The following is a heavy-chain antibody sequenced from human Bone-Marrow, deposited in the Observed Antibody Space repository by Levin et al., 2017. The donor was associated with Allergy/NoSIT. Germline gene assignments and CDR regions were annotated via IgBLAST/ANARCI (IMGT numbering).Heavy chain of an antibody. D-gene: IGHD6-13*01. J-gene: IGHJ4*02. V-gene: IGHV3-23*01. Sequence: LSLTCAASGFTFSGYSMSWVRQAPGKGLEWVSAISGGGGTTYNADTVKGRFTISRDNSKNTLYLQMNSLRAEDTAVYYCAKGRRPTAAGTGYFEFWGQGILVTVSS. CDR1: GFTFSGYS. CDR2: ISGGGGTT. CDR3: AKGRRPTAAGTGYFEF.